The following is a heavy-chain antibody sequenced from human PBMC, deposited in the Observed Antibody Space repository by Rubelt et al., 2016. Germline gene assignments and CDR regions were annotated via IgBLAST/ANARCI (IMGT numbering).Heavy chain of an antibody. Sequence: QVQLVQSGAEVKKPGASVKVSCKASGYTFTGYYMHWVRQAPGQGLEWMGWINPNSGGTNYSQQFHGMVNSIRATSVRPAYMELSRLSSDDTAVYYCARDLYKGPRWLVAYWGQGTLVTVSS. D-gene: IGHD6-19*01. CDR1: GYTFTGYY. J-gene: IGHJ4*02. V-gene: IGHV1-2*01. CDR3: ARDLYKGPRWLVAY. CDR2: INPNSGGT.